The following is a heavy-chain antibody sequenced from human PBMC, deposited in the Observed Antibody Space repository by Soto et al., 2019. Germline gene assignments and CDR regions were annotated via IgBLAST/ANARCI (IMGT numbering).Heavy chain of an antibody. CDR1: GYTFTGYY. V-gene: IGHV1-2*04. CDR3: ARGGRIVVVPAAIQKRNNWFGP. D-gene: IGHD2-2*02. CDR2: INPNSGGT. J-gene: IGHJ5*02. Sequence: GASVKVSCKASGYTFTGYYMHWVRQAPGQGLEWMGWINPNSGGTNYAQKFQGWVTMTRDTSISTAYMELSRLRSDDTAVYYCARGGRIVVVPAAIQKRNNWFGPWGQGTLVTVSS.